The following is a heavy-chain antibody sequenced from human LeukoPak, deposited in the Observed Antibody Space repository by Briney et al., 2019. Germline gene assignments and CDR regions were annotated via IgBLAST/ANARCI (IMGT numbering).Heavy chain of an antibody. V-gene: IGHV4-4*02. J-gene: IGHJ3*02. CDR2: IYDSGST. Sequence: SGTLSLTCAVSGGSISSSNWWSWVRQPPGKGLEWIGEIYDSGSTNYNPSLKSRVTISVDKSKTQSSLKLRSVTADDTAVYYCARARGRAVAVAFDIWGQGTMVTVSS. CDR3: ARARGRAVAVAFDI. D-gene: IGHD6-19*01. CDR1: GGSISSSNW.